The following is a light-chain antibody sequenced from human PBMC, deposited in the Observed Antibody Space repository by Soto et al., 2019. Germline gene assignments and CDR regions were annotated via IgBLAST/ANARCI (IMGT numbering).Light chain of an antibody. CDR3: QQSYTTPRT. J-gene: IGKJ1*01. CDR2: AAS. V-gene: IGKV1-39*01. CDR1: QSITSY. Sequence: DIQLTQSPSSLSASVGDRVTITCRASQSITSYLNWYQQKPGKAPKLLIYAASTLQTGVPSRFSGSGSGTDFPLTIGSLQPEDFTVYFCQQSYTTPRTFGQGTRV.